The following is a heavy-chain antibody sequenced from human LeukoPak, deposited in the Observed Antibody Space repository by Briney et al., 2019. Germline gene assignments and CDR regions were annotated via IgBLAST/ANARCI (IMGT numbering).Heavy chain of an antibody. CDR1: GGSFSGYY. CDR3: ARDGLWAFDI. D-gene: IGHD3/OR15-3a*01. Sequence: SETLSLICAVYGGSFSGYYWSWIRQPPGKGLEWIGEINHSGSTNYNPSLKSRVTISVDTSKNQFSLKLSSVTAADTAVYYCARDGLWAFDIWGQGTMVTVSS. J-gene: IGHJ3*02. CDR2: INHSGST. V-gene: IGHV4-34*01.